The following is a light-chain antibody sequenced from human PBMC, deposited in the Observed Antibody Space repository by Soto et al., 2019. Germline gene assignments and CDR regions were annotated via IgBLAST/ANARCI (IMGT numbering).Light chain of an antibody. CDR1: SDNVGRFSF. V-gene: IGLV2-14*01. J-gene: IGLJ1*01. CDR2: EVS. CDR3: SSYTSSSTF. Sequence: QSALTQPASVSGSPGQSITISCTGTSDNVGRFSFVSWYQQHPGKAPKLLIYEVSNRPSGVSNRFSGSKSGNTASLTISGLQAEDEADYYCSSYTSSSTFFGTGTKVTVL.